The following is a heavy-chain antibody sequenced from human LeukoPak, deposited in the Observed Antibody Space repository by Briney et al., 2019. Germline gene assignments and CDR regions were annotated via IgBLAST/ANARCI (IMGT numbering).Heavy chain of an antibody. CDR2: ISWNSDSI. CDR3: AKDISGTYLAALDC. J-gene: IGHJ4*02. D-gene: IGHD1-26*01. CDR1: GFSFDDYA. V-gene: IGHV3-9*01. Sequence: PGGSLRLSCAASGFSFDDYAMHWVRQGPGKGLEWVSGISWNSDSIGYADSVKGRFTISRDNAKNSLYLQMNSLRAEDTALYYCAKDISGTYLAALDCWGQGTLVTVSS.